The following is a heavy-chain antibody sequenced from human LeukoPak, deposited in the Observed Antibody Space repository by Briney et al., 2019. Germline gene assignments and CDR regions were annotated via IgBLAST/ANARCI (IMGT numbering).Heavy chain of an antibody. CDR2: ISGSGGST. CDR3: AKDDTMAAETGQWLVFWAYAFDI. D-gene: IGHD6-19*01. Sequence: HPGGPLRLSCAASGFTFSSYAMSWVRQAPGKGLEWVSAISGSGGSTYYADPVKGRFTISRDNSKNTLYLQMNSLRAEDTAVYYCAKDDTMAAETGQWLVFWAYAFDIWGQGTMVTVSS. CDR1: GFTFSSYA. V-gene: IGHV3-23*01. J-gene: IGHJ3*02.